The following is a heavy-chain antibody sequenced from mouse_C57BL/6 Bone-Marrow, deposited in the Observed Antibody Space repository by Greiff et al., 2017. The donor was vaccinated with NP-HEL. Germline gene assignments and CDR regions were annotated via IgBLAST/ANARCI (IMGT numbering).Heavy chain of an antibody. CDR1: GFTFSDYY. J-gene: IGHJ4*01. D-gene: IGHD2-4*01. Sequence: LQQSEGGLVQPGSSMKLSCTASGFTFSDYYMAWVRQVPEKGLEWVANINYDGSSTYYLDSLKSRFIISRDNAKNILYLQMSSLKSEDTATYYCARGGLRDYAMDYWGQGTSVTVSS. V-gene: IGHV5-16*01. CDR3: ARGGLRDYAMDY. CDR2: INYDGSST.